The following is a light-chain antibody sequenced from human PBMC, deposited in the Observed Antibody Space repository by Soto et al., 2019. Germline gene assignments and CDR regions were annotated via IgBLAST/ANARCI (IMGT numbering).Light chain of an antibody. J-gene: IGKJ2*01. CDR2: GAS. CDR3: PQYGGSPYT. Sequence: EIVLTQSPGTLSLSPGERATLSCRASQSVRSNYLAWYQQKPGQAPRLLIYGASSRATGIPDRFSGTGSGTDFPLTISRLEPEDFAVYYCPQYGGSPYTFGQGTKLEIK. V-gene: IGKV3-20*01. CDR1: QSVRSNY.